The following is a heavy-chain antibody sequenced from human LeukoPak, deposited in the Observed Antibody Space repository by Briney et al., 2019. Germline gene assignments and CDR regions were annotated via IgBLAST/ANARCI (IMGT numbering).Heavy chain of an antibody. CDR1: GFTLGSSA. V-gene: IGHV3-23*01. CDR3: AKGSLGSWYYFDY. Sequence: GGSLRLSCAASGFTLGSSAMSWVRQAPGKGPEWVSTFSRSGPDTYYADSVKGRFTILRDNSKNTLYLQMNSLRAEDTAVYYCAKGSLGSWYYFDYWGQGTLVTVSS. D-gene: IGHD6-13*01. CDR2: FSRSGPDT. J-gene: IGHJ4*02.